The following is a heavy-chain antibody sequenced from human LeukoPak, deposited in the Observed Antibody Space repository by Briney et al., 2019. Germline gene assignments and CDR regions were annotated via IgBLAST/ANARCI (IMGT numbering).Heavy chain of an antibody. V-gene: IGHV3-23*01. J-gene: IGHJ4*01. CDR2: ISGSGGST. CDR3: TNFRSGVATASTNHWIDV. D-gene: IGHD6-19*01. Sequence: TGGSLCFTAAGGRLNTYAITLGRLRQAPGKGLEWVSAISGSGGSTYYADSVKGRFTISRDNSKNTLYLQMKSLRDEDTAVYYCTNFRSGVATASTNHWIDVWGQGTLVTVSS. CDR1: RLNTYAIT.